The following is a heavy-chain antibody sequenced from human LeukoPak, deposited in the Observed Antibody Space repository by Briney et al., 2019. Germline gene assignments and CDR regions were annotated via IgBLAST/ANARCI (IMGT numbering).Heavy chain of an antibody. V-gene: IGHV3-7*01. CDR1: GFTFSSYW. CDR2: IKQDGTEI. D-gene: IGHD1-26*01. Sequence: PGGSLRLSCVASGFTFSSYWMSWVRQAPGKGPEWVANIKQDGTEIYYVDSVKGRFTISRDNAKNSLYLQMNSLRDEDTAVYYCARDKVVGATFFDYWGQGTLVTVSS. J-gene: IGHJ4*02. CDR3: ARDKVVGATFFDY.